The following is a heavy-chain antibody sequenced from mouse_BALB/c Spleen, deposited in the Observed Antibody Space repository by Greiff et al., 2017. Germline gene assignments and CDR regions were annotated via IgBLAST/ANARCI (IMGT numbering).Heavy chain of an antibody. CDR1: GFTFSSFG. V-gene: IGHV5-17*02. J-gene: IGHJ3*01. CDR2: ISSGSSTI. D-gene: IGHD1-2*01. CDR3: ARAYYGYAWFAY. Sequence: EVKLMESGGGLVQPGGSRKLSCAASGFTFSSFGMHWVRQAPEKGLEWVAYISSGSSTIYYADTVQGRFTISRDNPKNTLFLQMTSLRSEDTAMYYCARAYYGYAWFAYWGQGTLVTVSA.